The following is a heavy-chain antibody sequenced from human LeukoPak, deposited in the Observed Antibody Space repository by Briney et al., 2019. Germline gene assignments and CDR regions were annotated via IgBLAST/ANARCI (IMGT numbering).Heavy chain of an antibody. CDR1: GGSISSYY. CDR2: IYTSGST. D-gene: IGHD4-17*01. Sequence: PSETLSLTCTVSGGSISSYYWSWIRQPAGKGLEWIGRIYTSGSTNYNPSLKSRVTMSVDTSKNQFSLKLSSVTAADTAVYYCALGGTDYGDYFLIDYWGQGTLVTVSS. V-gene: IGHV4-4*07. CDR3: ALGGTDYGDYFLIDY. J-gene: IGHJ4*02.